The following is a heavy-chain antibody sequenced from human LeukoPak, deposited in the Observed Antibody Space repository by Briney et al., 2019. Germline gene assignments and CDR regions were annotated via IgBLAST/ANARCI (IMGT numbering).Heavy chain of an antibody. D-gene: IGHD6-13*01. CDR1: GGSVSSGFYY. J-gene: IGHJ4*02. CDR3: ARGRDIAAAGRFSFDY. Sequence: SETLSLTCTVSGGSVSSGFYYWSWIRQPPGKGLEWIGYIYYSGSTNYNPSLKSRVTISVDTSKNQFSLKLSSVTAADTAVYYCARGRDIAAAGRFSFDYWGQGTLVTVSS. CDR2: IYYSGST. V-gene: IGHV4-61*01.